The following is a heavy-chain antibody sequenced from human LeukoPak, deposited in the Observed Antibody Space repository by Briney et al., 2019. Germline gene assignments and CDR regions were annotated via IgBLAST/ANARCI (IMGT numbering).Heavy chain of an antibody. J-gene: IGHJ4*02. CDR2: IQNEGAKT. Sequence: GGSLRLSCAASGFSFSNYGMHWVRQAPGKGLEWMTFIQNEGAKTYYPESVKGRLTISRDNSKNTLYLQMNSLRAEDTAIYYCAKDLRGTYSAGLEYWGQGTLVTVSS. CDR1: GFSFSNYG. D-gene: IGHD1-26*01. V-gene: IGHV3-30*02. CDR3: AKDLRGTYSAGLEY.